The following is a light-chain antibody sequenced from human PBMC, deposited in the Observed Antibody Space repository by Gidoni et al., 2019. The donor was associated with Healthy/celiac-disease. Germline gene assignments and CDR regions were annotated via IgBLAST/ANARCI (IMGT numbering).Light chain of an antibody. CDR2: AAS. CDR1: QSSSSY. CDR3: QQSYSTPFT. Sequence: DIQMTQSPSSLSASVGDRVTISCRASQSSSSYLNWYQQKPGKAPKLLIYAASSLQRGVPSRFSGSGSGTDFTLTISSLQPEDFATYYCQQSYSTPFTFGPGTKVDIK. V-gene: IGKV1-39*01. J-gene: IGKJ3*01.